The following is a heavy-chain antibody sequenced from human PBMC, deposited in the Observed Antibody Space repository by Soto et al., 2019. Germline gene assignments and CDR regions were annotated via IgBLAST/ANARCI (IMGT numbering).Heavy chain of an antibody. CDR1: GFTFSSNY. J-gene: IGHJ4*02. V-gene: IGHV3-74*01. Sequence: PGGSLRLSCAASGFTFSSNYMHWVRQAPGKGLVWVSRIKTDGSSTTYADSVKGRFTISRDNAQNTLYLQMNSLRAEDTATYYCARMIFGRNVYYFDYWGRGTLVTVSS. CDR3: ARMIFGRNVYYFDY. CDR2: IKTDGSST. D-gene: IGHD3-3*01.